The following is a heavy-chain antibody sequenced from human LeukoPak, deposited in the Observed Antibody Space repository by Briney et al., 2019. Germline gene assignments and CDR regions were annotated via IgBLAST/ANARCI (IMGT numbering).Heavy chain of an antibody. J-gene: IGHJ4*02. CDR1: GFTFSSYW. CDR3: ARGSGRSYYFDY. V-gene: IGHV3-7*01. Sequence: GGSLRLSCAASGFTFSSYWKSWVRQAPGKGLEWVANIKQDGSEKYYVDSVKGRFTISRDNAKNSLYLQMNSLRAEDTAVYYCARGSGRSYYFDYWGQGTLVTVSS. CDR2: IKQDGSEK.